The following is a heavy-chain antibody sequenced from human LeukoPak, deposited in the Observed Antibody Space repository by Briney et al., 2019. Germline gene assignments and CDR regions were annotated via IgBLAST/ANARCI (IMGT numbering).Heavy chain of an antibody. D-gene: IGHD1-26*01. Sequence: SETPSLTCTVSGASISSSSYYWGWIRQPPGKGLEWIGSIYYSGSTYYNPSLKSRVTISIDTSKDQFSLKLSSVTAADTAVYYCARESGSYSYWGQGTLVTVSS. CDR1: GASISSSSYY. CDR2: IYYSGST. V-gene: IGHV4-39*07. J-gene: IGHJ4*02. CDR3: ARESGSYSY.